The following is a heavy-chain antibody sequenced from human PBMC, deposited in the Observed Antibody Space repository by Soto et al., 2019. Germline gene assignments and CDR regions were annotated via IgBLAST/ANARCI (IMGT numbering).Heavy chain of an antibody. Sequence: EVQLVESGGGLVKPGGSLRLSCAASGFTFSSYSMNWVRQAPGKGLEWVSSISSSSSYIYYADSVKGRLTISRDNANNSLYMQMNSLRAEDTAVYYCARVNTSYYDFWSGYYYYYGMDVWGQGTTVTVSS. CDR2: ISSSSSYI. CDR3: ARVNTSYYDFWSGYYYYYGMDV. CDR1: GFTFSSYS. D-gene: IGHD3-3*01. V-gene: IGHV3-21*01. J-gene: IGHJ6*02.